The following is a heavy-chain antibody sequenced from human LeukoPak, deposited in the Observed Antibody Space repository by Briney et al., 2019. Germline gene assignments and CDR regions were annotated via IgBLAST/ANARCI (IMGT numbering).Heavy chain of an antibody. J-gene: IGHJ3*02. CDR1: GGSFSGYY. V-gene: IGHV4-34*01. CDR2: INHSGST. CDR3: ARGRLLYYDFWSGYYTGDAFDI. D-gene: IGHD3-3*01. Sequence: SETLSLTCAVYGGSFSGYYWSWIRQPPGKGLEWIGEINHSGSTNYNPSLKSRVTISVDTSKNQFSLKLSSVTAADTAVYYCARGRLLYYDFWSGYYTGDAFDIWGQGTMVTVSS.